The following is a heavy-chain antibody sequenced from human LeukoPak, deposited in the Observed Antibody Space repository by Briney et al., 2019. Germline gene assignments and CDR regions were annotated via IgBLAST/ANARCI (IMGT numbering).Heavy chain of an antibody. V-gene: IGHV3-23*01. CDR2: ISNTAYNA. CDR3: AKHSGSYFIYSVDS. D-gene: IGHD2-15*01. CDR1: GFTFISYG. J-gene: IGHJ4*02. Sequence: GGSLRLSCEASGFTFISYGMSWVRQAPGKGLEWVSTISNTAYNAYYADSVKGRFTISRDNSANTVSLQMNSLRAEDTALYYCAKHSGSYFIYSVDSWGQGTQVTVSS.